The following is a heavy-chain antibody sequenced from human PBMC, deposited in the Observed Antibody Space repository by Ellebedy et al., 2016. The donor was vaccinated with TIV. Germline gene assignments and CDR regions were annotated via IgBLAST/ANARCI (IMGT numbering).Heavy chain of an antibody. CDR2: IYFSGRT. V-gene: IGHV4-31*03. Sequence: SETLSLTCIVSGGSISSGGYYWGWVRQHPGKGLEYIGYIYFSGRTDYNPSLKSRVTISVDTPKNQFSLKLSSVTAADTAVYYCARDFHDYGIDAFDIWGQGTMVTVSS. CDR3: ARDFHDYGIDAFDI. D-gene: IGHD4-17*01. CDR1: GGSISSGGYY. J-gene: IGHJ3*02.